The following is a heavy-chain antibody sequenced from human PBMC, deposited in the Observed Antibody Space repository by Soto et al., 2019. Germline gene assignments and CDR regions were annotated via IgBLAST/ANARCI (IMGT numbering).Heavy chain of an antibody. V-gene: IGHV3-48*01. D-gene: IGHD5-12*01. CDR1: GFTFSSYS. CDR2: ISSKSKTI. Sequence: GGSLRLSCAASGFTFSSYSMNWVRQAPGKGLEWLSYISSKSKTIFYADSVKGRFTISRDNAMDTLYLQMRSLRAEDTAVYYCAREDILGAGSFDYWGQGTPVTVSS. J-gene: IGHJ4*02. CDR3: AREDILGAGSFDY.